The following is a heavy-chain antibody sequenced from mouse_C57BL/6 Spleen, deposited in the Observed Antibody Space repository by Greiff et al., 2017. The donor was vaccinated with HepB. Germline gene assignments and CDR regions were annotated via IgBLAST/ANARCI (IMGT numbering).Heavy chain of an antibody. CDR1: GYSFTGYY. CDR3: ARNGYDEFGAMDY. Sequence: EVKLQESGPELVKPGASVKISCTASGYSFTGYYMNWVKQSPEKSLEWIGEINPSTGGTTYNQKFKAKATLTVDKSSSTAYMQLKSLTSEDSAVYYCARNGYDEFGAMDYWGQGTSVTVSS. D-gene: IGHD2-2*01. J-gene: IGHJ4*01. CDR2: INPSTGGT. V-gene: IGHV1-42*01.